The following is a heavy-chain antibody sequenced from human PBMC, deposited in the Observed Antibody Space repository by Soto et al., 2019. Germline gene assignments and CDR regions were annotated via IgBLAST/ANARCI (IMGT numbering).Heavy chain of an antibody. J-gene: IGHJ4*02. Sequence: GGSLRLSCAASGFTFDDYGMSWVRQAPGKGLEWVSGINWNGASTGYADSVRGRFTISRDNAKNSLYLQMNSLRAEDTALYYFARSSVGARAPFHYRAQGSLDLVSS. CDR1: GFTFDDYG. D-gene: IGHD1-26*01. CDR3: ARSSVGARAPFHY. V-gene: IGHV3-20*04. CDR2: INWNGAST.